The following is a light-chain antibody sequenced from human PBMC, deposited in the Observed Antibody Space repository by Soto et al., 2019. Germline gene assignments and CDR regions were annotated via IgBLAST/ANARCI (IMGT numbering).Light chain of an antibody. J-gene: IGLJ3*02. Sequence: QSVLTQPPSVSGAPGQRVTISCTGSSSNIGAGYGVHWYQQLPGTAPKLLIYGDNNRPSGVPDRFSGSKSGTSASLAITGLQAEDEADYYCQSYDSSLSAWVFGGGTQLTVL. CDR2: GDN. CDR3: QSYDSSLSAWV. CDR1: SSNIGAGYG. V-gene: IGLV1-40*01.